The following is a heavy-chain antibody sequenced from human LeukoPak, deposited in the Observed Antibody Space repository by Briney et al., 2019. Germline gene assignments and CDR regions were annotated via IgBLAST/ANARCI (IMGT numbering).Heavy chain of an antibody. CDR3: AKDIKYYDSSGYSLYFDY. CDR2: ISGSGGST. V-gene: IGHV3-23*01. J-gene: IGHJ4*02. D-gene: IGHD3-22*01. CDR1: GFTFSSYA. Sequence: GGSLRLSCSASGFTFSSYAMHWVRQAPGKGLEWVSAISGSGGSTYYADSVKGRFTISRDNSKNTLYLQMNSLRAEDTAVYYCAKDIKYYDSSGYSLYFDYWGQGTLVTVSS.